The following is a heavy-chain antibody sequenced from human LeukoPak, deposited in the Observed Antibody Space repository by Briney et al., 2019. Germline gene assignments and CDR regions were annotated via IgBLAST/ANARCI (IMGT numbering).Heavy chain of an antibody. CDR2: IYNSGIT. CDR1: GGSISSYY. Sequence: TSETLSLTCTVSGGSISSYYWSWIRQPPGEGLEWIGYIYNSGITNYNPSLKSRVTISVDTSKNQFSLKLSSVTAADTAVYYCARWDTAMVTFDYWGQGTLVTVSS. CDR3: ARWDTAMVTFDY. D-gene: IGHD5-18*01. J-gene: IGHJ4*02. V-gene: IGHV4-59*01.